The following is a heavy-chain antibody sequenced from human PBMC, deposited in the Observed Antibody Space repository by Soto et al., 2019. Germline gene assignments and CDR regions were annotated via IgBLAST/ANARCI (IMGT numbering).Heavy chain of an antibody. CDR3: ASGRDGDY. Sequence: QVHLVXSGXXXXXPGASVKVSCKGSGYGFTTYGITWVRQAPGQGLEWMAWISAHNGNTNYAQKLQGRVTVTRDTSTSTAYMELRSLRSDDTAVYYCASGRDGDYWGQGALVTVSS. D-gene: IGHD1-26*01. CDR1: GYGFTTYG. CDR2: ISAHNGNT. J-gene: IGHJ4*02. V-gene: IGHV1-18*01.